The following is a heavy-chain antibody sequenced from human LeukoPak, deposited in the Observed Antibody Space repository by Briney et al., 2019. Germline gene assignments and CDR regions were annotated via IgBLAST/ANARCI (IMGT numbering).Heavy chain of an antibody. Sequence: ASVKVSCKASGYTFPSYGFSWVRQAPGQALEWMGWISHYNGDTSYLQKLQGRVTITTDTSTSTVSMELRSLRSDDTAVYYCARNYVGMSTILDFGYWGQGTLVTVSS. J-gene: IGHJ4*02. D-gene: IGHD5-24*01. CDR2: ISHYNGDT. CDR3: ARNYVGMSTILDFGY. CDR1: GYTFPSYG. V-gene: IGHV1-18*01.